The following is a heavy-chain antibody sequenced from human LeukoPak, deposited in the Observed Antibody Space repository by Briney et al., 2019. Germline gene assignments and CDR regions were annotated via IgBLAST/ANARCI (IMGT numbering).Heavy chain of an antibody. J-gene: IGHJ4*02. CDR3: IRVPY. V-gene: IGHV3-74*01. CDR2: ISSDGSNT. CDR1: GFTFNKYY. Sequence: PGGSLRLSCAVSGFTFNKYYMHWVRQAPGKGLVWVSRISSDGSNTNYADSVKGRFTISRDNAKNTLYLQMNSLRAEDTAVYYCIRVPYWVQGALVTVSS.